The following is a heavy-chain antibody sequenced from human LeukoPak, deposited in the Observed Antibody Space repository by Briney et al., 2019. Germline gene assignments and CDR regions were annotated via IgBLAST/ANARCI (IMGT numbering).Heavy chain of an antibody. CDR3: AKNPSSGRTGDYFDY. CDR1: GFTFSSYA. CDR2: ISGSGGST. V-gene: IGHV3-23*01. D-gene: IGHD3-22*01. J-gene: IGHJ4*02. Sequence: GGSLRLSCAASGFTFSSYAMSWVRQAPGKGLEWVSAISGSGGSTYYADSVKGRFTISRDNSKNTLYLQMNSLRAEDTAVYYCAKNPSSGRTGDYFDYWGQGTLVTVSS.